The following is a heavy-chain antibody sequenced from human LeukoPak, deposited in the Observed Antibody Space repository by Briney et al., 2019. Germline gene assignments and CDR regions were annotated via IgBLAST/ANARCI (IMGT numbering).Heavy chain of an antibody. Sequence: PGGSLRLSCAASGFTFSGSAMHWVRQASGKGLEWVGRIRSKANSYATAYAASVKGRFTISRDDSKNTLYLQMNSLKTEDTAVYYCTTDRPGYSSGWYAYYFDYWGQGTLVTVSS. J-gene: IGHJ4*02. D-gene: IGHD6-19*01. CDR3: TTDRPGYSSGWYAYYFDY. CDR1: GFTFSGSA. CDR2: IRSKANSYAT. V-gene: IGHV3-73*01.